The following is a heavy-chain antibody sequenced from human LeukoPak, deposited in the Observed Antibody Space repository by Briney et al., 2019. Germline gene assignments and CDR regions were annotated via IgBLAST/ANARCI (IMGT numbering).Heavy chain of an antibody. D-gene: IGHD3-3*01. J-gene: IGHJ4*02. CDR1: GFTFSSYW. V-gene: IGHV3-23*01. CDR2: ISGSGGST. Sequence: GGSLRLSCAASGFTFSSYWMSWVRQAPGKGLEWVSAISGSGGSTYYADSVKGRFTISRDNSKNTLYLQMNSLRAEDTAVYYCAKSDFWSGYYPPPDYWGQGTLVTVSS. CDR3: AKSDFWSGYYPPPDY.